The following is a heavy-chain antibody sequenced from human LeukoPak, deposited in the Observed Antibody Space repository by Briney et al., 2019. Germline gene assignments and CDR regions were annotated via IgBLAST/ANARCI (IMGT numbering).Heavy chain of an antibody. Sequence: GGSLRLSCAASGFTFSSCSMNWVRQAPGKGLEWVSSISSSSSYIYYADSVKGRFTISRDNAKNSLYLQMNSLRAEDTAVYYCASRSGWYGVSEDYWGQGTLVTVSS. CDR1: GFTFSSCS. CDR3: ASRSGWYGVSEDY. CDR2: ISSSSSYI. J-gene: IGHJ4*02. D-gene: IGHD6-19*01. V-gene: IGHV3-21*01.